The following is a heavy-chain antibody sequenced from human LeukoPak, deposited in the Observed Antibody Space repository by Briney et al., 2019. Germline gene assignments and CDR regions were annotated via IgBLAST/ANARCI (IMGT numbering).Heavy chain of an antibody. CDR3: AKDDHGGSGWRDYFDC. J-gene: IGHJ4*02. CDR1: GFTFSRSA. Sequence: PGGSLRLSCAASGFTFSRSAMTWVRQGPGRGLEFVASIIYSGGATYYADSVKGRFTISRDNSKNTLYLQMNSLRAEDTALYYCAKDDHGGSGWRDYFDCWGQGSLVTVSS. CDR2: IIYSGGAT. V-gene: IGHV3-23*01. D-gene: IGHD6-19*01.